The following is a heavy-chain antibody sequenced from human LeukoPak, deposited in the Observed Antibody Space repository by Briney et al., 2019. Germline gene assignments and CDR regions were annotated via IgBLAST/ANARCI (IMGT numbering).Heavy chain of an antibody. D-gene: IGHD6-19*01. CDR3: ARDIAVSGNYFDY. J-gene: IGHJ4*02. CDR1: GFTFSNYW. CDR2: INSDMSST. V-gene: IGHV3-74*01. Sequence: GGSLRLSCAASGFTFSNYWMHWVRHAPGKGLVWVSRINSDMSSTNYADSVKGRFTISRDNAKNTLYLQMNSLRAEDTAVYYCARDIAVSGNYFDYWGQGTLVTVSS.